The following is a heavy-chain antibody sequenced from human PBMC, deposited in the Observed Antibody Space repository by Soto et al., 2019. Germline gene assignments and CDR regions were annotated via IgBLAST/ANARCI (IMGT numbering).Heavy chain of an antibody. V-gene: IGHV3-30*18. CDR3: AKDRTGLTFQLDY. Sequence: QVQLVESGGGVVRPGRSLRLSCAASGFTFSSYGMHWVRQAPGKGLEWVAVISYDGSNKYYADSVKGRFTISRDNSKNTLYLQMNSLRAEDTAVYYCAKDRTGLTFQLDYWGQGTLVTVSS. CDR2: ISYDGSNK. J-gene: IGHJ4*02. D-gene: IGHD3-10*01. CDR1: GFTFSSYG.